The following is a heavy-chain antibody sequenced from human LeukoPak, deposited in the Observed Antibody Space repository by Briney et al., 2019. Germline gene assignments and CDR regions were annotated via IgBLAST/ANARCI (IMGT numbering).Heavy chain of an antibody. V-gene: IGHV4-4*07. CDR1: GGSVSSYY. J-gene: IGHJ6*03. D-gene: IGHD2-15*01. Sequence: ESSETLSLSCTVSGGSVSSYYWSWIRQPAGKGLEWIGRIYISGSTNYNPSLKSRVTMSIDTSKNQFSLKLTFVTAADTAVYYCAREVVDATPSRDYYYYMDVWGKGTTVTVSS. CDR3: AREVVDATPSRDYYYYMDV. CDR2: IYISGST.